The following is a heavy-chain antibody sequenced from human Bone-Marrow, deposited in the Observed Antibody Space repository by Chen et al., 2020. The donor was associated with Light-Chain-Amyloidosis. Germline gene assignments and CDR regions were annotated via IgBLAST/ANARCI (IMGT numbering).Heavy chain of an antibody. V-gene: IGHV3-7*03. CDR2: IKQDTSEK. J-gene: IGHJ4*02. CDR1: GFTFSDYW. CDR3: ARHIVWGAPDY. D-gene: IGHD3-16*01. Sequence: EVQLVESGGGLVQHGGCLRLSCAASGFTFSDYWMSWVRQAPGKGLEWVANIKQDTSEKYYVDSVKGRFTISRDNAKDSLYLQMSSLRAEDTAMYYCARHIVWGAPDYWGQGTLVTVSS.